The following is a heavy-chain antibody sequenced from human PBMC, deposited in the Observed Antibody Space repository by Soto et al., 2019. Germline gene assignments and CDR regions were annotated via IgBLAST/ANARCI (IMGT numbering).Heavy chain of an antibody. CDR1: GFTFSDYY. V-gene: IGHV3-11*06. J-gene: IGHJ4*02. Sequence: PGGSLRLSCAASGFTFSDYYMSWSRQAPGKGLEWVSYISSTTGYTNYADSVRGRFTISRDNAKKSLYLEMNSLRVEDTAVYYCAAYFGGTPFYWGQGTLVTVSS. CDR2: ISSTTGYT. CDR3: AAYFGGTPFY. D-gene: IGHD1-26*01.